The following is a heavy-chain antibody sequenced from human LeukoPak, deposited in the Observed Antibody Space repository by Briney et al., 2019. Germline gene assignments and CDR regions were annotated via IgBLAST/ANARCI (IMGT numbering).Heavy chain of an antibody. CDR1: GFTFSSYE. Sequence: PGGSLRLSCAASGFTFSSYEMNWVRQAPGKGLEWVSYISSSGSTIYYVDSVKGRFTISRDNAKNSLYLQMNSLRAEDTAVYYSAGLPAYYYDTSGFYFDYWGQGTLVTVSS. D-gene: IGHD3-22*01. CDR3: AGLPAYYYDTSGFYFDY. J-gene: IGHJ4*02. CDR2: ISSSGSTI. V-gene: IGHV3-48*03.